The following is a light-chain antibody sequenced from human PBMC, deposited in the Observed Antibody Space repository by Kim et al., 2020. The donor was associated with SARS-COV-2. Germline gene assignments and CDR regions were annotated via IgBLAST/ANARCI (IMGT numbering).Light chain of an antibody. CDR3: AVWDDSLTGSWV. CDR2: SNN. CDR1: SSNIGSNT. Sequence: QSVLTQPPSASGTPGQRVTISCSGTSSNIGSNTVNWYQQLPGTAPKLLIFSNNERPSGVPDRFSGSKSGTSASLAISGLHSEDEADYYCAVWDDSLTGSWVFGGGTQLTVL. J-gene: IGLJ3*02. V-gene: IGLV1-44*01.